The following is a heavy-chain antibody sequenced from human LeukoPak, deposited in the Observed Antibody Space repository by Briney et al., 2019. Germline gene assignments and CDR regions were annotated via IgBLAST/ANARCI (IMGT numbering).Heavy chain of an antibody. D-gene: IGHD3-22*01. Sequence: ASVKVSCKASGYTFTGYYMHWVRQAPGQGLEWMGWINPNSGGTNYAQKFQGRVTMTRDTSISTAYMELSRLRSDDTAVYYCAIGPYYYDSSGSSLRIEHWGQGTLLTVSS. J-gene: IGHJ1*01. CDR2: INPNSGGT. CDR1: GYTFTGYY. V-gene: IGHV1-2*02. CDR3: AIGPYYYDSSGSSLRIEH.